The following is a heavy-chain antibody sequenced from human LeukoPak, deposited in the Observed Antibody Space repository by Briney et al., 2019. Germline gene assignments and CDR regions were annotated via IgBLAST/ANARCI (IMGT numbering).Heavy chain of an antibody. V-gene: IGHV3-21*01. CDR1: GFTFSSYS. Sequence: GGSLRLSCAASGFTFSSYSMNWVRQAPGKGLEWVSSISSSSSYIYYADSVKGRFTISRDNAKNPLYLQMNSLRAEDTAVYYCARDDPSVTTLLDYWGQGTLVTVSS. CDR2: ISSSSSYI. J-gene: IGHJ4*02. D-gene: IGHD4-17*01. CDR3: ARDDPSVTTLLDY.